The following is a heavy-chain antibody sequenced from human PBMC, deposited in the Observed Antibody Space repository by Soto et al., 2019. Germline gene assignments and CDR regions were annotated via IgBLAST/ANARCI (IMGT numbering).Heavy chain of an antibody. CDR3: AKGVHQNFDWLLCD. CDR1: GFTFSNYG. J-gene: IGHJ4*02. CDR2: MSFDGSNK. D-gene: IGHD3-9*01. V-gene: IGHV3-30*18. Sequence: PGGSLRLSCAASGFTFSNYGIDWVRQAPDKGLEWVAGMSFDGSNKIYVDSVKGRFTISRDNSKNTLYLQMNSLRVEDTAMYYCAKGVHQNFDWLLCDWGQGTLVTVSS.